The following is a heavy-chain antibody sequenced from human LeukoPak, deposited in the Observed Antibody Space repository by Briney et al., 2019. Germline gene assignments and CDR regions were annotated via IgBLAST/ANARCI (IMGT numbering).Heavy chain of an antibody. V-gene: IGHV1-69*01. D-gene: IGHD6-13*01. CDR1: GGPFRSYA. J-gene: IGHJ5*02. CDR3: ASHSSGWLGERYWFDP. CDR2: IIPIFGTA. Sequence: PSKTTGGPFRSYAFSWGRRAPRQGLEWMGGIIPIFGTANYAQKFQGRVTITADESTSTAYMELSSLRSEDTAVYYCASHSSGWLGERYWFDPWGQGTLVTVSS.